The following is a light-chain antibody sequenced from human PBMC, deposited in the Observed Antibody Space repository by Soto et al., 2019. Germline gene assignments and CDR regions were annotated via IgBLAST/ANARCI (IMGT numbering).Light chain of an antibody. CDR3: QQYGSSRT. Sequence: EIVLTQSPGTLSLSPGERATLSCRASQSVSRSYLAWYQQKPGQAPRLLIYGASSRATGIPDRFSGSGSGTDFTLTISRLEPEDFAVYYWQQYGSSRTFGPGTKVDIK. V-gene: IGKV3-20*01. CDR1: QSVSRSY. CDR2: GAS. J-gene: IGKJ3*01.